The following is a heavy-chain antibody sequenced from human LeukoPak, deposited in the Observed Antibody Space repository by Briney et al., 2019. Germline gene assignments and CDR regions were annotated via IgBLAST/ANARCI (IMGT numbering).Heavy chain of an antibody. CDR3: ASLDCGGDCYRPEYFQH. Sequence: GSSVKVSRNASGGTFTSYAISWVRQAPGQGLEWMGRIIPILGIANYAQKFQGRVTITADKSTSTAYMELSSLRSEDTAVYYCASLDCGGDCYRPEYFQHWGQGTLVTVSS. D-gene: IGHD2-21*02. J-gene: IGHJ1*01. CDR2: IIPILGIA. V-gene: IGHV1-69*04. CDR1: GGTFTSYA.